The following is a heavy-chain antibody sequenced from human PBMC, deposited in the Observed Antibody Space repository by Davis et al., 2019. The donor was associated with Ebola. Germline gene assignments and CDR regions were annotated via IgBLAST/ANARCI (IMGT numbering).Heavy chain of an antibody. CDR1: GFSVSSNY. Sequence: GESLKISCAASGFSVSSNYMSWVRQAPGKGLDWVSVIYTGDSTYYADSVKGRFTISRDDSKNTVYLQMNSLRAEDTAVYYCARYFDYWGQGTLVTVSS. V-gene: IGHV3-53*01. J-gene: IGHJ4*02. CDR2: IYTGDST. CDR3: ARYFDY.